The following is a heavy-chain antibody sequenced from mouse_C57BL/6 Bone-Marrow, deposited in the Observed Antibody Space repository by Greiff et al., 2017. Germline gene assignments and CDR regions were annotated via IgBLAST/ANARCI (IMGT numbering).Heavy chain of an antibody. Sequence: QVQLQQPGAELVKPGASVKMSCEASGYTFTSYWITWVKQRPGQGLEWIGDIYPGSGSTNYNEKFKSKATLTVDTSSSTAYMQLSSLTSEDSAVYYCARGGLYDGYYWYFDVWGTGTTVTVSS. CDR3: ARGGLYDGYYWYFDV. CDR1: GYTFTSYW. V-gene: IGHV1-55*01. CDR2: IYPGSGST. D-gene: IGHD2-3*01. J-gene: IGHJ1*03.